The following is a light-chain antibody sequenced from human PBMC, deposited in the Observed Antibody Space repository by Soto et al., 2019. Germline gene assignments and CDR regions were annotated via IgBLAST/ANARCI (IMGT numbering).Light chain of an antibody. V-gene: IGKV1-5*01. CDR3: QQYNGYYA. CDR1: EDMSTW. J-gene: IGKJ2*01. Sequence: DIQITQSPSTVSASVGDRVTITCRASEDMSTWMAWYQQKPGKAPKLLIYDASTLQDGVSSRFSGSGSGTEFILTISSLQPDDSATYYCQQYNGYYAFGQGTKVDIK. CDR2: DAS.